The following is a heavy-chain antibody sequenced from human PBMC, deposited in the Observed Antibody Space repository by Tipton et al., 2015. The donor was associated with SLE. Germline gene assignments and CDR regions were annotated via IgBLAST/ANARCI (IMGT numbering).Heavy chain of an antibody. CDR3: ARVRYSSGWNRDAFDI. V-gene: IGHV4-34*01. Sequence: TLSLTCAVYGGSFRGYYWSWIRQPPGKGLEWIGEINHSGSTNYNPSLKSRVTKSVDTSKNQFSLKLSSVTAADTAVYYCARVRYSSGWNRDAFDIWGQGTMVTVSS. CDR1: GGSFRGYY. CDR2: INHSGST. D-gene: IGHD6-19*01. J-gene: IGHJ3*02.